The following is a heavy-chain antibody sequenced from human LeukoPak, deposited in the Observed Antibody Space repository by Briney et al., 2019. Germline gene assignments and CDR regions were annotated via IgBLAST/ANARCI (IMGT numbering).Heavy chain of an antibody. D-gene: IGHD2-2*02. CDR2: ISGSGGST. J-gene: IGHJ4*02. Sequence: GGSLRLSCAASGFTSSSYAMSWARQAPGKGLEWVSAISGSGGSTYYADSVKGRFTISRDNSKNPLYLQMNSLRAEDTAVYYCAKSDCSSTSCYTVDYWGQETLVTVSS. CDR3: AKSDCSSTSCYTVDY. V-gene: IGHV3-23*01. CDR1: GFTSSSYA.